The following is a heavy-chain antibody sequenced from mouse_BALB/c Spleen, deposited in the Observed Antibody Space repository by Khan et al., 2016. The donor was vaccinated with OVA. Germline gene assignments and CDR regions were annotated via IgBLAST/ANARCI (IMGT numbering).Heavy chain of an antibody. V-gene: IGHV5-6-5*01. CDR1: GFTFSSYA. Sequence: EVKLVESGGGLVKPGGSLKLSCAASGFTFSSYAVSWIRQTPEKRLEWVASINSGGRTYYPDSVKGRFTISRDDARKIMYLQMSILRSEDTAMYYCTRLVDYWGQGTSVTVSS. CDR2: INSGGRT. CDR3: TRLVDY. J-gene: IGHJ4*01.